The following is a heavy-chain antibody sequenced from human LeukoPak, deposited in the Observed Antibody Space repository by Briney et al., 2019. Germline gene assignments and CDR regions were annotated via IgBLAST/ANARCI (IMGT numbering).Heavy chain of an antibody. D-gene: IGHD3-3*01. CDR3: ARDGSPLSTIFGVEEMGSYYFDY. V-gene: IGHV3-30-3*01. CDR2: ISYDGSNK. Sequence: GGSLRLSCAASGFTFSSYAMHWVRQAPGKGLEWVAVISYDGSNKYYADSVKGRFTISRDNSKNTLYLQMNSLRAEDTAVYYCARDGSPLSTIFGVEEMGSYYFDYWGQGTLVTVSS. J-gene: IGHJ4*02. CDR1: GFTFSSYA.